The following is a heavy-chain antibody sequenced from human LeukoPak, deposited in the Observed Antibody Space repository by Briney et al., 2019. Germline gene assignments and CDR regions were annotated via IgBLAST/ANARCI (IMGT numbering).Heavy chain of an antibody. Sequence: PGGSLRLSCAASGLTFSSYSMSWVRQAPGKGLECVSGISGNGGGTYYADSVKGRFTITRDNSKNTLFLQMNSLRAEDTAVYYCANSETKADSHWKDFFDYWGQGTLVTVSS. CDR1: GLTFSSYS. CDR2: ISGNGGGT. V-gene: IGHV3-23*01. J-gene: IGHJ4*02. CDR3: ANSETKADSHWKDFFDY. D-gene: IGHD1-1*01.